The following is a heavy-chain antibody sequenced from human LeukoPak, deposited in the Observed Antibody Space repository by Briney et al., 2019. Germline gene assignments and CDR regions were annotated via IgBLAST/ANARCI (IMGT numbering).Heavy chain of an antibody. V-gene: IGHV1-69*05. CDR2: IIPIFGTA. CDR1: GGTFSSYA. J-gene: IGHJ4*02. CDR3: ARDLYYDILTGYYVFDY. D-gene: IGHD3-9*01. Sequence: SVKVSCKASGGTFSSYAISWVRQAPGQGLEWMGGIIPIFGTANYAQKFQGRVTITTDESTSTAYMELSSLRSEDTAVYYCARDLYYDILTGYYVFDYWGQGTLVTVSS.